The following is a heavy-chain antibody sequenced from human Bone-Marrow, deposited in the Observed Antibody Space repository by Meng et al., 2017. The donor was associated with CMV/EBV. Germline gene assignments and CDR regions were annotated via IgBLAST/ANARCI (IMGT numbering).Heavy chain of an antibody. CDR1: GYTFTGYY. CDR3: ARDDYNNYGEYVY. V-gene: IGHV1-2*02. J-gene: IGHJ4*02. CDR2: IKPSSGET. D-gene: IGHD4-11*01. Sequence: ASVKVSCKASGYTFTGYYMHWVRQAPGQGLEWMGWIKPSSGETSSAQKFQGRLTMTRITSISTVYMELTSLRSDDAAVYYCARDDYNNYGEYVYWGQGTLVTGSS.